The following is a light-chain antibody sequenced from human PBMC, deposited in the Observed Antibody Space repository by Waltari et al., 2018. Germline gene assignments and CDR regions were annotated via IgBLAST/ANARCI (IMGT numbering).Light chain of an antibody. CDR1: QSLVHSDGKTY. V-gene: IGKV2-30*02. CDR2: KVS. J-gene: IGKJ1*01. Sequence: DVVMTQSELSLPVTVGQPASISCRSSQSLVHSDGKTYLNWFQQRQGQAPRRLSYKVSNRDSGVTDRFSGSGSGTDFALKISRVEAEDVGVYYCMQATHRPLAFGQGTKVEIE. CDR3: MQATHRPLA.